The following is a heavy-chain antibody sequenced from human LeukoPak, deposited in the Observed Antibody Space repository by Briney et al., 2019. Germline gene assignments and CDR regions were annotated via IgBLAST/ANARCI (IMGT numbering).Heavy chain of an antibody. Sequence: ASVKVSCKASGYTFTGYYIHWVRQAPGQGLEWMGWINPNSGGTNYAQKFQGWVTMTRDTSISTTYMELSRLRSDDTAVYYCATDPFGFGELTHDYWGQGTLVTVSS. D-gene: IGHD3-10*01. CDR1: GYTFTGYY. V-gene: IGHV1-2*04. CDR2: INPNSGGT. J-gene: IGHJ4*02. CDR3: ATDPFGFGELTHDY.